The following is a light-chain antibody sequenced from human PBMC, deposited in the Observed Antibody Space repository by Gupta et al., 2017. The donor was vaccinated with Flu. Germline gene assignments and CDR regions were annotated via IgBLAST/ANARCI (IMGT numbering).Light chain of an antibody. CDR1: QSISSY. CDR2: DAS. V-gene: IGKV3-11*01. CDR3: QQRSNWPPYT. Sequence: ATLSLSPGERATLTCRASQSISSYLAWYQQKPGQAPRLLIYDASNRATGIPARFSGSGSGTDFTLTISSLEPEDFAVYYCQQRSNWPPYTFGQGTKLEIK. J-gene: IGKJ2*01.